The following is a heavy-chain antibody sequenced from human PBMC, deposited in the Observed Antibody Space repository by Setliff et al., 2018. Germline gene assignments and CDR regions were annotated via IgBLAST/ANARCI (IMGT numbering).Heavy chain of an antibody. Sequence: GASVKVSCKASGYTFTSYGISWVRQAPGQGLEWMGWISAYNGNTNYAQKLQGRVTMTTDTSTSTAYMELRSLRSDDTAVYYCARSPPTVVVTAIQAIFDYWGQGTLVTVSS. CDR2: ISAYNGNT. J-gene: IGHJ4*02. CDR3: ARSPPTVVVTAIQAIFDY. D-gene: IGHD2-21*02. V-gene: IGHV1-18*01. CDR1: GYTFTSYG.